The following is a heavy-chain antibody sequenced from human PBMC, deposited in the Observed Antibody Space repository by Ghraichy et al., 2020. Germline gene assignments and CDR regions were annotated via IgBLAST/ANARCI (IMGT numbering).Heavy chain of an antibody. CDR3: ARDTPTYYDILTGPNWFDP. CDR2: IKQDGSEK. Sequence: GSLRLSCAASGFTFSSYWMSWVRQAPGKGLEWVANIKQDGSEKYYVDSVKGRFTISRDNAKNSLYLQMNSLRAEDTAVYYCARDTPTYYDILTGPNWFDPWGQGTLVTVSS. CDR1: GFTFSSYW. D-gene: IGHD3-9*01. V-gene: IGHV3-7*01. J-gene: IGHJ5*02.